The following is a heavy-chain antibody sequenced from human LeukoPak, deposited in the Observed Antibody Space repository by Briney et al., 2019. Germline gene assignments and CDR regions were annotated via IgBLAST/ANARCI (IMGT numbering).Heavy chain of an antibody. Sequence: GASVKVSCKASGYTFGNYYIHWVRQAPGQGLKWIGWIVVGSGNTNYAQKFQERVTITRDMSTSTAYMELSSLRSEDTAVYYCAADDLLWSSGPIGIWGQGTLVTVSS. CDR2: IVVGSGNT. CDR1: GYTFGNYY. J-gene: IGHJ4*02. V-gene: IGHV1-58*02. CDR3: AADDLLWSSGPIGI. D-gene: IGHD3-22*01.